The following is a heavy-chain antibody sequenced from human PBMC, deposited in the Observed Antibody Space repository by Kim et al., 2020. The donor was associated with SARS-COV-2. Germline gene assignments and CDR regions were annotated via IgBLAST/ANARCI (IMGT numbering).Heavy chain of an antibody. CDR3: ARTTFFLAAAGTGDGMDV. Sequence: GGSLRLSCAASGFTFSSYSMNWVRQAPGKGLEWVSYISSSSSTIYYADSVKGRFTISRDNAKNSLYLQMNSLRAEDTAVYYCARTTFFLAAAGTGDGMDVWGQGTTVTVSS. J-gene: IGHJ6*02. CDR2: ISSSSSTI. CDR1: GFTFSSYS. D-gene: IGHD6-13*01. V-gene: IGHV3-48*04.